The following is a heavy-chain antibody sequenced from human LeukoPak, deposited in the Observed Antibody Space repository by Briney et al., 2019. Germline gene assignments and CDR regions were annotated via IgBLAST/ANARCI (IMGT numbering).Heavy chain of an antibody. CDR2: IRTKLRNYAT. Sequence: GGSLKLSCATSGFIFSGSDIHWVRQASGRGLEWVGRIRTKLRNYATAYAASVKGRFTISRDDSGDTAYLQMNSLKTEDTAVYYCTTYISGHYWGQGTLVTVSS. J-gene: IGHJ4*02. CDR3: TTYISGHY. CDR1: GFIFSGSD. D-gene: IGHD1-20*01. V-gene: IGHV3-73*01.